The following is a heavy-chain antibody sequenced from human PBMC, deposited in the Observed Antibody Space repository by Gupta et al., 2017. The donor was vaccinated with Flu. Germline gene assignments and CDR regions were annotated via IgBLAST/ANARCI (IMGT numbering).Heavy chain of an antibody. Sequence: QVQLVQSGAEVKKPGASVKVSCKASGYTFTGYYMHWVRQAPGQGLEWMGWINPNRGGTNDAQKFQGRGTMTRDTSISTAYMELSRLRSDDTAVDYCARVVWASVNYYGMDGWGQGTTVTVSS. CDR2: INPNRGGT. CDR3: ARVVWASVNYYGMDG. CDR1: GYTFTGYY. V-gene: IGHV1-2*02. D-gene: IGHD2-8*01. J-gene: IGHJ6*02.